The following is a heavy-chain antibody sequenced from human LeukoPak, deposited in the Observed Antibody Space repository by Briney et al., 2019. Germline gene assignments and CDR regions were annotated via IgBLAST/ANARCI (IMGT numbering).Heavy chain of an antibody. CDR2: ISADGGST. Sequence: GGSLRLSCAASGFTLSGNWMHWVRQAPGKGLEWVSLISADGGSTFSADSVKGRFSISRDNSKNSLYLQMNSLRSEDTAMYYCAKESGKFDYWGQGTLVAVSS. CDR3: AKESGKFDY. J-gene: IGHJ4*02. CDR1: GFTLSGNW. V-gene: IGHV3-43*02.